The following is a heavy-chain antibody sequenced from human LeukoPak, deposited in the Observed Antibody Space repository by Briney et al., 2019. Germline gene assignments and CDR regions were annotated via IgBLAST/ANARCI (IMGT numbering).Heavy chain of an antibody. D-gene: IGHD1-1*01. J-gene: IGHJ4*02. CDR3: AKEGSGTTGYFDY. Sequence: GGSLRLSCAASGFTFSSYAMHWVRQAPGKGLEWVAVISYDGSNKYYADSVEGRFTISRDNSKNTLYLQMNSLRAEDTAVYYCAKEGSGTTGYFDYWGQGTLVTVSS. CDR1: GFTFSSYA. CDR2: ISYDGSNK. V-gene: IGHV3-30*01.